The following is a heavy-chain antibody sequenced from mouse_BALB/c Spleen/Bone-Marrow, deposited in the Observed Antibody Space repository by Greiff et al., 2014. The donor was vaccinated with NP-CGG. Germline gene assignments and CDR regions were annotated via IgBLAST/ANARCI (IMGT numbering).Heavy chain of an antibody. CDR3: ARYATATYWFAY. CDR1: GYTFTSYW. D-gene: IGHD1-2*01. V-gene: IGHV1S81*02. Sequence: QVQLQQSGAELVKPGASVELSCKASGYTFTSYWMHWVKQRPGQGLEWIGEINPSNGRTNYNEKFESKATLTVDKSSSTAYMQLSSLTSEDSAVYYCARYATATYWFAYWGQGTLVTVSA. CDR2: INPSNGRT. J-gene: IGHJ3*01.